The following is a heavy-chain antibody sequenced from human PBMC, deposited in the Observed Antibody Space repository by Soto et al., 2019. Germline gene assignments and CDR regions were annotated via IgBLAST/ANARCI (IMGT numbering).Heavy chain of an antibody. CDR1: GYTFINYD. V-gene: IGHV1-8*02. J-gene: IGHJ5*02. CDR2: MNPGSGKT. D-gene: IGHD3-16*01. CDR3: ARMASFGTLNWFDP. Sequence: ASVKVSCKASGYTFINYDISWVRQATGQGLECMGWMNPGSGKTGYANKFQGRVTMTRDASTSTAHLELSSLTSEDTAVYYCARMASFGTLNWFDPWGQGTLVTVSS.